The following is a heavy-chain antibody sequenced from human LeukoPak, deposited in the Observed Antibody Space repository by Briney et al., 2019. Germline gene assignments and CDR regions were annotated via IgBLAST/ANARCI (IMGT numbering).Heavy chain of an antibody. CDR2: ISSSSSTI. CDR1: GFTFSSYS. D-gene: IGHD3-22*01. Sequence: QPGGSLRLSCAASGFTFSSYSMNWVRQAPGKGLEWVSYISSSSSTIYYADSVKGRFTISRDNAKNSLYLQMNSLRDEDTAVYYCASWDHRSGRFQQWGQGTLVTVSS. J-gene: IGHJ1*01. V-gene: IGHV3-48*02. CDR3: ASWDHRSGRFQQ.